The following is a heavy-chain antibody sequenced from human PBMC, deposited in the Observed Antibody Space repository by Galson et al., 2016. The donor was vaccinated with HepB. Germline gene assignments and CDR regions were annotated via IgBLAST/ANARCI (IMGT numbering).Heavy chain of an antibody. J-gene: IGHJ4*02. V-gene: IGHV3-15*01. CDR3: TTLSPAAASDD. CDR1: GLTFSDAW. CDR2: SKGTTDGGTT. D-gene: IGHD6-13*01. Sequence: SLRLSCAASGLTFSDAWMNWVRQAPGKGLEWVGRSKGTTDGGTTDYAVPVKGRFTISRDDSKNTLYLQMNSLKTEYTAVYFCTTLSPAAASDDWGQGTLIIVTS.